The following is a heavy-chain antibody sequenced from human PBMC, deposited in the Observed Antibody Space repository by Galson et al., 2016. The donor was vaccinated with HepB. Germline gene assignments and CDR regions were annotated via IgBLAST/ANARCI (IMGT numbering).Heavy chain of an antibody. CDR1: GFTFSIYA. CDR3: ARDPGFRNGMNV. Sequence: SLRLSCAASGFTFSIYAMSWVRQAPGKGLEWVSSISGGADSRYYADSVKGGFTISRDNSKNSVFLQMNNLRAEDTAVYYCARDPGFRNGMNVWGQGTTVTVSS. V-gene: IGHV3-23*01. J-gene: IGHJ6*02. CDR2: ISGGADSR.